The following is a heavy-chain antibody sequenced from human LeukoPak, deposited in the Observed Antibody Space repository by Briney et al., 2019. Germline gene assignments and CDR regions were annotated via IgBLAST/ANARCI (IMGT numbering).Heavy chain of an antibody. CDR1: GFTFDDYA. V-gene: IGHV3-9*01. CDR2: ISWNSGTI. J-gene: IGHJ6*03. Sequence: GGSLRLSCAASGFTFDDYAMHWVRQAPGKGLEWVSGISWNSGTIGYADSVKGRFTISRDNAKNSLYLQMNSLRAEDTAVYYCAELGITMIGGVWGKGTTVTISS. D-gene: IGHD3-10*02. CDR3: AELGITMIGGV.